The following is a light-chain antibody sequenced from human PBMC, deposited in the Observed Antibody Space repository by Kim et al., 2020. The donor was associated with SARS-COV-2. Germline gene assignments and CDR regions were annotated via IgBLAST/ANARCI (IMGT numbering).Light chain of an antibody. V-gene: IGKV3-15*01. CDR3: QQYDSWPPWT. J-gene: IGKJ1*01. CDR2: SAS. Sequence: EIVLTQSPATLSVSPGERATLSCRASQSVSSKLAWYQQKPGQPPRLLIYSASTRATGIPGRFSGSGSGTEFTLSISSLQSEDFAVYYCQQYDSWPPWTFGQGTKVDIK. CDR1: QSVSSK.